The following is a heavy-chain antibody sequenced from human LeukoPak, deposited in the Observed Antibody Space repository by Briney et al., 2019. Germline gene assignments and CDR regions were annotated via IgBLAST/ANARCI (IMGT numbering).Heavy chain of an antibody. V-gene: IGHV3-23*01. CDR3: AKGRGVYCSSTSCYRYFDY. J-gene: IGHJ4*02. CDR2: ISGSGGSK. CDR1: GFTFRSYA. Sequence: GGSLRLSCAASGFTFRSYAMSWVRQAPGKGLEWVSAISGSGGSKYFADSVKGRFTISRDNSKNTLYLQRNSMRAEDTAVYYWAKGRGVYCSSTSCYRYFDYWGQGTLVTVSS. D-gene: IGHD2-2*01.